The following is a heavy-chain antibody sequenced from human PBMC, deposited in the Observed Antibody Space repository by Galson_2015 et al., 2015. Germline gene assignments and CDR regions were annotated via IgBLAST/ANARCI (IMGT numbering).Heavy chain of an antibody. CDR1: GFTFSSYG. CDR2: IDDGGGST. V-gene: IGHV3-23*01. J-gene: IGHJ2*01. D-gene: IGHD3-3*02. Sequence: SLRLSCAASGFTFSSYGMHWVRQAPGKGLEWVSRIDDGGGSTYYADSVKGRFTISRDNSKNTLYLQMNSLRAEDTAVYYCAKSTPPILHWYFDLWGRGTLVTVSS. CDR3: AKSTPPILHWYFDL.